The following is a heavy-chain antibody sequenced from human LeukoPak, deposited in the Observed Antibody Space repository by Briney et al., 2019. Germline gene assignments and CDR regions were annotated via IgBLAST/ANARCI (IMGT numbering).Heavy chain of an antibody. CDR1: GGSISSGGYS. D-gene: IGHD3-10*01. CDR3: ATSGRGSGSGIAFDI. CDR2: IYHSGST. Sequence: PSQTLSLTCAVSGGSISSGGYSWSWIRQPPGKGLEWIGYIYHSGSTYYNPSLKSRVTISVDRSKNQFSLKLSSVTAADTAVYYCATSGRGSGSGIAFDIWGQGTMATVSS. V-gene: IGHV4-30-2*01. J-gene: IGHJ3*02.